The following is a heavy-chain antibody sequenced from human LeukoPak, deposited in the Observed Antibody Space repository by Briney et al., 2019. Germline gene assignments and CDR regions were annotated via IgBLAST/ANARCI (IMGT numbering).Heavy chain of an antibody. D-gene: IGHD6-13*01. J-gene: IGHJ4*02. Sequence: KFQGRVTITRDTSASTAYMELSSLRSEDTGVYYCAREVAAAGDYWGQGTLVTVSS. CDR3: AREVAAAGDY. V-gene: IGHV1-3*01.